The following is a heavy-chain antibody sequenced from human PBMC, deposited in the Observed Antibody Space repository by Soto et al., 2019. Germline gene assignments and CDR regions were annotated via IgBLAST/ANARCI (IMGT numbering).Heavy chain of an antibody. J-gene: IGHJ4*02. CDR1: GFTFSDYN. CDR2: ISSSTSHT. CDR3: ARGSGAAADYFDF. Sequence: QVQLVESGGGLVKPGGSLRLSCAVSGFTFSDYNMTWIRQAPGKGLEWVSYISSSTSHTNYADSVKGRFTISRDNAKNSLFLQMSSLRAEDTAVYYCARGSGAAADYFDFWGQGTLVTVSS. V-gene: IGHV3-11*05. D-gene: IGHD2-2*01.